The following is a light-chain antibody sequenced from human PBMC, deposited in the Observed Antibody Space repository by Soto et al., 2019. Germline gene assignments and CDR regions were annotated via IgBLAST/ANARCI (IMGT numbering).Light chain of an antibody. CDR2: INS. V-gene: IGLV1-44*01. CDR3: AVWDDSLNGVV. Sequence: QSVLTQPPSASGTPGQRVTISCSGSSSNIGNNNVHWYQQIPGTAPKLLIYINSQRPSGVPDRFSGSKFATSASLAISGLQSEDEADYYCAVWDDSLNGVVFGGGTQLTVL. CDR1: SSNIGNNN. J-gene: IGLJ2*01.